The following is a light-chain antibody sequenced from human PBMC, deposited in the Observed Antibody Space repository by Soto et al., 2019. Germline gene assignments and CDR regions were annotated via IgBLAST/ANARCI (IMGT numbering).Light chain of an antibody. V-gene: IGLV2-8*01. Sequence: QSVLTQPPSASGSPGQSVTISCTGTSSDVGGYNFVSWYQQRPGKAPKLMIYDVTKRPSGVPDRFSGSKSGNTASLTVSGLQTDDEADYYCNSYAGSNNFVVFGGGTKVTVL. J-gene: IGLJ2*01. CDR1: SSDVGGYNF. CDR3: NSYAGSNNFVV. CDR2: DVT.